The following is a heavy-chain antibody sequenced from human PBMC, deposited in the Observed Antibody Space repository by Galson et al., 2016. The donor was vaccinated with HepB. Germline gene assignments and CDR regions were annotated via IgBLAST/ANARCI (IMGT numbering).Heavy chain of an antibody. CDR1: GFTFSSYG. J-gene: IGHJ4*02. V-gene: IGHV3-30*18. CDR2: ISYDGNTK. CDR3: AKESVALGKPYQTADS. D-gene: IGHD3-16*01. Sequence: SLRLSCAASGFTFSSYGMHWVRQPPGKGLEWMAVISYDGNTKYYSDSVKGRFTISRDTSKNTLYLQMDSLRVEDTAVYYCAKESVALGKPYQTADSWGQGTLVTVSS.